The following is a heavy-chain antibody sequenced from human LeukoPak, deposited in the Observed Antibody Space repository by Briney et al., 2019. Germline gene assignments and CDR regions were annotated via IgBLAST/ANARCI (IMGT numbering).Heavy chain of an antibody. D-gene: IGHD3-22*01. J-gene: IGHJ3*02. CDR2: IYSGGST. CDR3: ARFDSADAFDI. CDR1: GFTVSSNY. Sequence: GGSLRLSCAASGFTVSSNYMSWVRQAPGKGLEWVSVIYSGGSTYYADSVKGRFTISRDSSKNTLYLQMNSLRAEDTAVYYCARFDSADAFDIWGQGTMVTVSS. V-gene: IGHV3-53*01.